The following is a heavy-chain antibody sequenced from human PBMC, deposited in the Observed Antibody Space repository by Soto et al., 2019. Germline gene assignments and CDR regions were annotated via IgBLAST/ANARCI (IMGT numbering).Heavy chain of an antibody. Sequence: ASVKVSCKASGGTFSSYAISWVRQAPGQGLEWMGGIIPIFGTANYAQKFQGRVTITADKSTSTAYMELSSLRSEDTAVYYCASAYGSGSLPDYWCQGTLVTVSS. CDR2: IIPIFGTA. CDR3: ASAYGSGSLPDY. J-gene: IGHJ4*02. V-gene: IGHV1-69*06. D-gene: IGHD3-10*01. CDR1: GGTFSSYA.